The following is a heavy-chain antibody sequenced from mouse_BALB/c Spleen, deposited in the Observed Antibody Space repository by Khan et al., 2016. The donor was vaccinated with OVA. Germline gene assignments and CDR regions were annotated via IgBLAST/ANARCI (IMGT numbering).Heavy chain of an antibody. CDR3: ARAAMMEY. Sequence: VQLQESGPGLVKPSQSLSLTCTVTGYSITSGYVRNLIRQSPGNILELMGILSDSGTTNYYPSLQSRISITHNSYNNQFFLQLNSVTTEDTATYYYARAAMMEYWGQGTTLTVSS. CDR2: LSDSGTT. D-gene: IGHD2-3*01. CDR1: GYSITSGYV. V-gene: IGHV3-2*02. J-gene: IGHJ2*01.